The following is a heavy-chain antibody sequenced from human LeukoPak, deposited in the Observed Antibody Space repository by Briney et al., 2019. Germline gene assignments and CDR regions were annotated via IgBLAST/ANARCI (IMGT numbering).Heavy chain of an antibody. J-gene: IGHJ4*02. CDR1: GYTFTSCG. CDR2: ISAYNGNT. D-gene: IGHD2-2*01. V-gene: IGHV1-18*01. Sequence: ASVKVSCKASGYTFTSCGISWVRQAPGQGLEWMGWISAYNGNTNYAQKLQGRVTMTTDTSTSTAYMELRSLRSDDTAVYYCARDLAMLVVPVAIMDYWGQGTLVTVSS. CDR3: ARDLAMLVVPVAIMDY.